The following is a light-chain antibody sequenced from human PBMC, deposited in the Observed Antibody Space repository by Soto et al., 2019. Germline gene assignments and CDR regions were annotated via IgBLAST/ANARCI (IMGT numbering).Light chain of an antibody. J-gene: IGKJ1*01. CDR1: QSVCSSY. CDR3: QQYGSSPRT. Sequence: EIVLTQSPGTLSLSPGERATLSCRASQSVCSSYLAWYQQKPGQAPRLLIYGASSRATGIPDRFSGSGSGTDFTLTISRLEPEDFAVYYCQQYGSSPRTFGQGTKV. CDR2: GAS. V-gene: IGKV3-20*01.